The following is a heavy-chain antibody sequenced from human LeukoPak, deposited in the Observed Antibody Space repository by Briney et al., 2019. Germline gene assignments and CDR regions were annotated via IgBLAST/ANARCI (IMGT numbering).Heavy chain of an antibody. CDR2: ISSSSSYI. CDR1: GFTFSSYS. D-gene: IGHD3-22*01. J-gene: IGHJ3*02. CDR3: ARHQPMIVTLVAFDI. Sequence: GGSLRLSCAASGFTFSSYSMNWVRQAPGKGLEWVSSISSSSSYIYYADSVKGRFTISRDNAKNSLYLQVNSLRAEDTAVYYCARHQPMIVTLVAFDIWGQGTMVTVSS. V-gene: IGHV3-21*01.